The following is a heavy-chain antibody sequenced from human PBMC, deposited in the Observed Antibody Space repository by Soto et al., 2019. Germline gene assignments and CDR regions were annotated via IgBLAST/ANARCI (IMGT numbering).Heavy chain of an antibody. CDR2: IYSGGST. D-gene: IGHD5-18*01. CDR1: GFTVSSNY. Sequence: EVQLVESGGGLIQPGGSLRLSCAASGFTVSSNYMSWVRQAPGKGLEWVSVIYSGGSTYYADSVKGRFTISRDNSKDTRYVQMYSLRAEDTAVYYCARDRGGYSSGLGHYWGQGTLVTVSS. CDR3: ARDRGGYSSGLGHY. V-gene: IGHV3-53*01. J-gene: IGHJ4*02.